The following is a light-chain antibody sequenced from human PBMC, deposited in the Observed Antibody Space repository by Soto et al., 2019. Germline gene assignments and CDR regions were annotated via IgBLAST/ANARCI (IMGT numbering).Light chain of an antibody. CDR3: SSYTSSRTLV. Sequence: QSALTQPASVSGSPGQSITISCTGSSSDVGGYNYVSWYQQRPGKAPKLMIYEVSNRPSGVSNRFSGSKSGNTASLTISGLQAEDEADYYCSSYTSSRTLVFGGGTKVTVL. J-gene: IGLJ2*01. CDR1: SSDVGGYNY. V-gene: IGLV2-14*01. CDR2: EVS.